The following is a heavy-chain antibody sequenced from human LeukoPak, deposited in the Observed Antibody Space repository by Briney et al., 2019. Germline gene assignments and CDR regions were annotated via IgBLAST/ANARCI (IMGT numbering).Heavy chain of an antibody. CDR2: IYYSGST. D-gene: IGHD1-26*01. CDR1: GDSISSSSSY. CDR3: ARVGRFSGSYHQGWFDP. J-gene: IGHJ5*02. Sequence: SETLSLTCTVSGDSISSSSSYWGWIRQPPGKGLEWIGSIYYSGSTYYNPSLKSRVTISVDTSKNQFSLKLSSVTAADTAVYYCARVGRFSGSYHQGWFDPWGQGTLVTVSS. V-gene: IGHV4-39*07.